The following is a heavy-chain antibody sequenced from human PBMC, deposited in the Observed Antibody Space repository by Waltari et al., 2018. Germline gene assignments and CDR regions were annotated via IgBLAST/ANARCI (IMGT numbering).Heavy chain of an antibody. Sequence: QVQLVQSGAEVKKPGASVKVSCKVSGYTLTELSMHWVRQGPGKGLEWMGGFEPEDGKTSDAQKFQGRVNMTEDTSTDTDYMELSSRRSEDTAVYYCATELVFSSGWLVYWGQGTLVTVSA. D-gene: IGHD6-19*01. V-gene: IGHV1-24*01. CDR3: ATELVFSSGWLVY. CDR1: GYTLTELS. J-gene: IGHJ4*02. CDR2: FEPEDGKT.